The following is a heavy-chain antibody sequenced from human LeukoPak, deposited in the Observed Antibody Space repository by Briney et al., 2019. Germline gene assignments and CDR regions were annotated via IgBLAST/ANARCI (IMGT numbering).Heavy chain of an antibody. CDR2: IYYSGNT. D-gene: IGHD1-14*01. Sequence: SETLSLTCTVSGDSISNYYWSWIRQPPGKGLEWIGYIYYSGNTDYNPSLKSRVTISIDTSKNQFSLRLNSATAADTAVYYCARYRNEALFAFDIWGQGTMVTVSS. CDR3: ARYRNEALFAFDI. V-gene: IGHV4-59*01. J-gene: IGHJ3*02. CDR1: GDSISNYY.